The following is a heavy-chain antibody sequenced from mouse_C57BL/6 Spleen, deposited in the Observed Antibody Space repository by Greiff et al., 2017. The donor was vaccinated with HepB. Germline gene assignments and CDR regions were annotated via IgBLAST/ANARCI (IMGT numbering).Heavy chain of an antibody. CDR2: IYPADGYT. CDR1: GYAFSSSW. J-gene: IGHJ3*01. CDR3: TRAYSDSHFAD. Sequence: QVQLVEPGPELVKPGASVKISCKASGYAFSSSWMNWVKQRPGKGLEWIGQIYPADGYTNYNRKFKGKATLTADKSSSTAYMQLSSLTSEDSAVYFSTRAYSDSHFADWGQGTLVTVTA. D-gene: IGHD2-4*01. V-gene: IGHV1-82*01.